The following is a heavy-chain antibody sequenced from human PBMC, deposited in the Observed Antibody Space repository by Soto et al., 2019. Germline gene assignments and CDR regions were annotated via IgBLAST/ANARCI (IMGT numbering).Heavy chain of an antibody. V-gene: IGHV4-59*01. Sequence: PSETLSLTCTVSGGSLSSYYWSWIRQPPGKGLEWIGYIYYSGSTNYNPSLKSRVTISVDTSKNQFSLKLSSVTAADTAVYYCARSLRQYYYYYYMDVWGKGTTVTVSS. D-gene: IGHD3-16*02. CDR1: GGSLSSYY. CDR3: ARSLRQYYYYYYMDV. CDR2: IYYSGST. J-gene: IGHJ6*03.